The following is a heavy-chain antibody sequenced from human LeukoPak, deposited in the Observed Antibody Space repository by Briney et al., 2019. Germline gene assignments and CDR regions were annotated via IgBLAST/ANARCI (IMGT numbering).Heavy chain of an antibody. CDR2: ISYDGSNK. J-gene: IGHJ5*02. CDR3: AAHDWFDP. CDR1: GFTFSSYG. Sequence: GSLRLSCAASGFTFSSYGMHWVRQAPGKGLEWVAVISYDGSNKYYADSVKGRFTISRDNSKNTLYLQMNSLRAEDTAVYYCAAHDWFDPWGQGTLVTVSS. V-gene: IGHV3-30*03.